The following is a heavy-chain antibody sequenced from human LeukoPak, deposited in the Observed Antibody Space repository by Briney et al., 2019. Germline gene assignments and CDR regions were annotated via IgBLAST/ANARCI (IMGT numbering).Heavy chain of an antibody. J-gene: IGHJ3*02. D-gene: IGHD2-15*01. CDR3: AREPTKYCSGGSCYVAFDI. V-gene: IGHV1-18*01. Sequence: ASVKVSCKASGYTFTSYGISWVRQAPGQGLEWMGWISAYNGNTSYAQKLQGRVTMTTDTSTSTAYMELRSLRSDDTAVYYCAREPTKYCSGGSCYVAFDIWGQGTMVTVSS. CDR1: GYTFTSYG. CDR2: ISAYNGNT.